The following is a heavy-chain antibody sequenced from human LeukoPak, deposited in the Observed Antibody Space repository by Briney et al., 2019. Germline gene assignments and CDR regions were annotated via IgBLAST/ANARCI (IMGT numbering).Heavy chain of an antibody. V-gene: IGHV3-NL1*01. CDR2: LYIGGNT. J-gene: IGHJ4*02. CDR3: TTAAGYNYGQY. Sequence: SGGSLRLSCAASGFIFSHYGMHWVRQAPGKGLEWVSALYIGGNTYYADSVRGRFTISRDNSKNTLYLQMNSLRAEDTAIYYCTTAAGYNYGQYWGQGTLVTVSS. D-gene: IGHD5-18*01. CDR1: GFIFSHYG.